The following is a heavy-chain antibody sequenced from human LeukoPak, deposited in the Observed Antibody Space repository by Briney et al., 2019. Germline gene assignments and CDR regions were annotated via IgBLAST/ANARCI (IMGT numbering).Heavy chain of an antibody. Sequence: PSQTLSLTCTVSGGSISSGSYYWSWIRQPAGKGLEWIGRIYTSGSTNYNPSLKSRVTISVDTSKNQFSLKLSSVTAADTAVYYCARSGWGVIIGRYYYYMDVWGKGTTVTISS. CDR3: ARSGWGVIIGRYYYYMDV. CDR2: IYTSGST. V-gene: IGHV4-61*02. J-gene: IGHJ6*03. D-gene: IGHD3-10*01. CDR1: GGSISSGSYY.